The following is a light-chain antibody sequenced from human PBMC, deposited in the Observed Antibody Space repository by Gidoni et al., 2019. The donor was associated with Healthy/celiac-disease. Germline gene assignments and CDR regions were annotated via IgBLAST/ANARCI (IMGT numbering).Light chain of an antibody. CDR2: LGS. J-gene: IGKJ3*01. CDR3: MQALQTPRT. Sequence: DTVMTQSLLPLPVTPGEPASISCRSSQSLLHSNGYNYLDWYLQKPGQSPQLLIYLGSNRASGVPDRFSGSGSGTDFTLKISRVEAEDVGVYYCMQALQTPRTFGPGTKVDIK. CDR1: QSLLHSNGYNY. V-gene: IGKV2-28*01.